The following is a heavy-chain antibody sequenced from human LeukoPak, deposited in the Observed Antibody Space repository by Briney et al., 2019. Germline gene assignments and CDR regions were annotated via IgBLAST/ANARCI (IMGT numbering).Heavy chain of an antibody. Sequence: KTGGSLRLSCAASGFSFSSYSMNWVRQAPGKGLEWVSSISSSSNYIYYADSVKGRFTISRDNAKNSLYLQMNSLRAEDTAIYYCTKELHVAVAVADYYYFYMDVWGRGTAVTVSS. CDR2: ISSSSNYI. CDR1: GFSFSSYS. J-gene: IGHJ6*03. D-gene: IGHD6-19*01. V-gene: IGHV3-21*04. CDR3: TKELHVAVAVADYYYFYMDV.